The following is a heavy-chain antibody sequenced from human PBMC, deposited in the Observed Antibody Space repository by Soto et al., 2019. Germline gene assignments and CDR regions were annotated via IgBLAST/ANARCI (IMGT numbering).Heavy chain of an antibody. V-gene: IGHV3-23*01. CDR2: TGGGGVST. CDR3: AKIVGGGSHHDAFDI. J-gene: IGHJ3*02. Sequence: EVQLLESGGGLVEPGGSLRLSCAASGFTFRSYAMTWVRQAPGKGLEWVSYTGGGGVSTYYADSVKGRFTSSRDDSKNTLHLQMNSLRAEDTALYYCAKIVGGGSHHDAFDIWGQGTMVTVSS. D-gene: IGHD2-15*01. CDR1: GFTFRSYA.